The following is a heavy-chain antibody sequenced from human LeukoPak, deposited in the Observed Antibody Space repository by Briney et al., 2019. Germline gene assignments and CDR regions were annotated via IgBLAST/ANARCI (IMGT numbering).Heavy chain of an antibody. CDR2: IIPIFGTA. J-gene: IGHJ4*02. D-gene: IGHD3-10*01. V-gene: IGHV1-69*13. CDR3: ARRGVIARGYFDY. CDR1: VGTFSSYA. Sequence: SVKVSCKASVGTFSSYAISWVRQAPGQGLEWMGGIIPIFGTANYAQKFQGRVTITADESTSTAYMELGSLRSEDTAVYYCARRGVIARGYFDYWGQGTLVTVSS.